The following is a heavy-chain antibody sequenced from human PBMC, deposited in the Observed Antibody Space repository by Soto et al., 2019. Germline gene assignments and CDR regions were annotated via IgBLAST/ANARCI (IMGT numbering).Heavy chain of an antibody. CDR3: ARDFSMVIVAPGY. J-gene: IGHJ4*02. CDR1: GGSFSGYY. D-gene: IGHD5-12*01. Sequence: SETLSLTCAVYGGSFSGYYWTWIRQPPGTGLEWIGEINHSGSTNYNPSLKSRVAISVDTSKNQFSLKLTSVTAEDTAVYYCARDFSMVIVAPGYWGQGTLVTVSS. V-gene: IGHV4-34*01. CDR2: INHSGST.